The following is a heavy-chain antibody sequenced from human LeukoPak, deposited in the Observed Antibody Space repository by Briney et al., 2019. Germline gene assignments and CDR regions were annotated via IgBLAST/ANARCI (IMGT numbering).Heavy chain of an antibody. V-gene: IGHV3-21*01. CDR3: ARPLRNYMDV. Sequence: GGSLRLSCAASGFTFSSYSMNWVRQAPGKGLEWVSSISSSSSYIYYADSVKGRFTISRGNAKNSLYLQMNSLRAEDTAVYYCARPLRNYMDVWGKGTTVTISS. CDR2: ISSSSSYI. J-gene: IGHJ6*03. CDR1: GFTFSSYS. D-gene: IGHD4-17*01.